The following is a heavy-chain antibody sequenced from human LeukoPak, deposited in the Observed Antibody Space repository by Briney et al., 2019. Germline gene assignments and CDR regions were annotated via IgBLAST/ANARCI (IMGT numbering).Heavy chain of an antibody. V-gene: IGHV3-66*01. CDR2: IYSGGST. Sequence: GGSLRLSCAASEFSVGSNYMTWVRQAPGKGLEWVSLIYSGGSTYYADSVKGRFTISRDNSKNTLYLQMNTLTVEDTAIYYCAREYRDAFDVWGQGTWVTVS. CDR1: EFSVGSNY. J-gene: IGHJ3*01. CDR3: AREYRDAFDV. D-gene: IGHD3-16*02.